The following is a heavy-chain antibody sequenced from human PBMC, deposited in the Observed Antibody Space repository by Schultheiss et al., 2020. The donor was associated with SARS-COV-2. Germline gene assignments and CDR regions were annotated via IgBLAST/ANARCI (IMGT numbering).Heavy chain of an antibody. CDR1: GYTFTGYY. CDR2: MNPNSGNT. D-gene: IGHD4-17*01. J-gene: IGHJ4*02. Sequence: ASVKVSCKASGYTFTGYYMHWVRQAPGQGLEWMGWMNPNSGNTNYAQKLQGRVTMTTDTSTSTAYMELRSLRSDDTAVYYCARTTVTTAYFDYWGQGTLVTVSS. V-gene: IGHV1-18*04. CDR3: ARTTVTTAYFDY.